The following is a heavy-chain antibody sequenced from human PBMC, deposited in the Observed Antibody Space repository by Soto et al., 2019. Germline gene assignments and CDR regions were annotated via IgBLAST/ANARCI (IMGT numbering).Heavy chain of an antibody. CDR3: AKGGYSGYELPYFDY. Sequence: GESLKISCAASGFTFSSYAMSWVRQAPGKGLEWVSAISGSGGSTYYADSVKGRFTISRDNSKNTLYLQMNSLRAEDTAVYYCAKGGYSGYELPYFDYWGQGTLVTVSS. CDR1: GFTFSSYA. V-gene: IGHV3-23*01. D-gene: IGHD5-12*01. CDR2: ISGSGGST. J-gene: IGHJ4*02.